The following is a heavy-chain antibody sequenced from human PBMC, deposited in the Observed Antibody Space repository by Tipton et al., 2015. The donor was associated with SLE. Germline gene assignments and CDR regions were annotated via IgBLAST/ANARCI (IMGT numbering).Heavy chain of an antibody. Sequence: GSLRLSCAASGFTFSSYWIHWVRQAPGKGLVWVSRINSDGSSTSYADSVKGRFTISRDNAKNSLYLQMNSLRAEDTAVYYCARSDPQFFRDAFDIWGQGTMVTVSS. V-gene: IGHV3-74*01. CDR3: ARSDPQFFRDAFDI. CDR2: INSDGSST. CDR1: GFTFSSYW. J-gene: IGHJ3*02. D-gene: IGHD2/OR15-2a*01.